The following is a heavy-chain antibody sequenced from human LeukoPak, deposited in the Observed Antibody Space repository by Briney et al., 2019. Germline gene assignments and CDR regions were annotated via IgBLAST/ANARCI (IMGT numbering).Heavy chain of an antibody. CDR2: ISYDGSNK. CDR1: GFTFSSYG. J-gene: IGHJ4*02. V-gene: IGHV3-30*18. Sequence: SGGSLRLSCAASGFTFSSYGMHWVRQAPGKGLEWVVVISYDGSNKYYADSVKGRFTISRDNSKNTLYLQMNSLRAADTAVYYCAKDISALRDNYYDSSGTWDYFDYWGQGTLVTVSS. D-gene: IGHD3-22*01. CDR3: AKDISALRDNYYDSSGTWDYFDY.